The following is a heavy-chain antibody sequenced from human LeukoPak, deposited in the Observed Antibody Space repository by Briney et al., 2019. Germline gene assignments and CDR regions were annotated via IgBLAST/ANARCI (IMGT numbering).Heavy chain of an antibody. D-gene: IGHD6-19*01. CDR3: AKGSAVPDLHFDY. J-gene: IGHJ4*02. CDR2: ISGSGDTT. V-gene: IGHV3-23*01. CDR1: GFTFSSYW. Sequence: GGSLRLSCTASGFTFSSYWMSWVRQAPGKGLEWVSTISGSGDTTYYADSVKGRFTISRDNSKNSLYLQMNSLTVEDTAVYYCAKGSAVPDLHFDYWGQGTLVTVSS.